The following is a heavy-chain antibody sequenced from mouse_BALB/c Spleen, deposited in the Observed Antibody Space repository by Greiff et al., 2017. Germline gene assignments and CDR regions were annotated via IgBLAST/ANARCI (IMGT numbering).Heavy chain of an antibody. D-gene: IGHD2-4*01. Sequence: EVQLMESGGGLVKPGGSLKLSCAASGFTFSSYAMSWVRQTPEKRLEWVATISSGGSYTYYPDSVKGRFTISRDNAKNTLYLQMSSLRSEDTAMYYCARRIYYDYDTWYFDVWGAGTTVTVSS. CDR3: ARRIYYDYDTWYFDV. J-gene: IGHJ1*01. CDR2: ISSGGSYT. V-gene: IGHV5-9-3*01. CDR1: GFTFSSYA.